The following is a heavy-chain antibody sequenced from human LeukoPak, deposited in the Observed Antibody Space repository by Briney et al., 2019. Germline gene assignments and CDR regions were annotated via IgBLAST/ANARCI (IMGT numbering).Heavy chain of an antibody. D-gene: IGHD3-10*01. J-gene: IGHJ4*02. CDR3: ARDSDVIGAI. CDR2: IYPRDSDT. CDR1: GNPFTQKW. Sequence: GESLKISSMSSGNPFTQKWIVWARQMSGSGLEWMGIIYPRDSDTIYSPSFQGYVTISADTSINTAYLEWSSLEASDTAIYCWARDSDVIGAIWGQGTLVTVSS. V-gene: IGHV5-51*01.